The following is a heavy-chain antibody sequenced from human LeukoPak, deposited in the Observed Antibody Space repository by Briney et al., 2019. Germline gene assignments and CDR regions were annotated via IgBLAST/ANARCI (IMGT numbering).Heavy chain of an antibody. V-gene: IGHV3-23*01. J-gene: IGHJ4*02. CDR1: GFTFSSYA. CDR2: IRSIGGST. CDR3: AKYCTITSRQHRDFDY. D-gene: IGHD2-2*01. Sequence: GGSLRLSCVASGFTFSSYAMSWVRQAPGKGLEWVSTIRSIGGSTYYADSVKGRFTISRDNSKNTLSLQMNSLRAEDTAVYYCAKYCTITSRQHRDFDYWGQGTLVTVSS.